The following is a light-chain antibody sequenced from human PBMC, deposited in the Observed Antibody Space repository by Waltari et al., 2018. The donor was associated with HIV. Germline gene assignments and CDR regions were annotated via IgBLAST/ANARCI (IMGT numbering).Light chain of an antibody. CDR1: FSDIGFYDF. Sequence: QSALTQPPSASGSLGQSVTISCTATFSDIGFYDFVSCDQRPPGKAHKLGIYATTKRPSGVPHRFIGCKYGNTASLPGTGIQAEDEAAYYCFAYAADDNLLCGGGTTVSVL. CDR2: ATT. J-gene: IGLJ3*02. V-gene: IGLV2-8*01. CDR3: FAYAADDNLL.